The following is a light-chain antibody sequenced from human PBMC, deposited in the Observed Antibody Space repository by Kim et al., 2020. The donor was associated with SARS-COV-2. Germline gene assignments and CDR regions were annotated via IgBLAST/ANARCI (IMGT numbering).Light chain of an antibody. CDR2: GAS. CDR3: QQSHTTPPT. V-gene: IGKV4-1*01. J-gene: IGKJ1*01. Sequence: ATINCKSSQSVLYSANNKNFLAWYQQKPGQPPKLLIYGASTRESGVPDRFSGSGSGTDFTLTISSLQAEDVAVYYCQQSHTTPPTFGQGTKVDIK. CDR1: QSVLYSANNKNF.